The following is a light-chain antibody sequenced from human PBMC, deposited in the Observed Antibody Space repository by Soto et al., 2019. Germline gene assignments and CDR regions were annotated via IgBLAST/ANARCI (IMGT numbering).Light chain of an antibody. Sequence: DIVMTQSPDSLAVSLGERATINCKSSQSVYYRSSNQHYLAWYQQKPGQPPRLIIYWASTRASGVPDRFSGSGSVTDFTLTISSLQAEDVAVYYCQQYYDLPLSFGGGTKVQIK. CDR2: WAS. CDR1: QSVYYRSSNQHY. V-gene: IGKV4-1*01. J-gene: IGKJ4*01. CDR3: QQYYDLPLS.